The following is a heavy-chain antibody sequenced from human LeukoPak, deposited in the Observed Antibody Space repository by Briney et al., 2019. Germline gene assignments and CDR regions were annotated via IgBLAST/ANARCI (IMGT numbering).Heavy chain of an antibody. J-gene: IGHJ6*03. Sequence: SGGSLRLSCAASGFTFSSYGMHWVRQTPGKGLEWVAFIQYDGSKTYYTDSVKGRFTISRDNSKNTLYLQMNSLRAEDTAVYYCAKDYYGSGSYHTGGYYMDVWGKGTTVTISS. CDR1: GFTFSSYG. D-gene: IGHD3-10*01. V-gene: IGHV3-30*02. CDR2: IQYDGSKT. CDR3: AKDYYGSGSYHTGGYYMDV.